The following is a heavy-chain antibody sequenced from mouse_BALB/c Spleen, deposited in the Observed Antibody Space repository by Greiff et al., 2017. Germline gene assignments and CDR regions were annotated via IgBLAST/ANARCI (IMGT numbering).Heavy chain of an antibody. V-gene: IGHV5-12-1*01. CDR2: ISSGGGST. J-gene: IGHJ2*01. CDR3: ARRYGQYYFDY. Sequence: EVKLVESGGGLVKPGGSLKLSCAASGFAFSSYDMSWVRQTPEKRLEWVAYISSGGGSTYYPDTVKGRFTISRDNAKNTLYLQMSSLKSEDTAMYYCARRYGQYYFDYWGQGTTLTVSS. D-gene: IGHD2-10*02. CDR1: GFAFSSYD.